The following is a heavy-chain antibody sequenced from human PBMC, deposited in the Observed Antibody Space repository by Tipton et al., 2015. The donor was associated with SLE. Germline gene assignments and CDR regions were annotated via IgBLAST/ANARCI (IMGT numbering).Heavy chain of an antibody. V-gene: IGHV1-69*01. CDR1: GGTFNNYA. CDR2: IIPLFGRA. CDR3: ARVAQERITIFGVVIHDAFDI. J-gene: IGHJ3*02. D-gene: IGHD3-3*01. Sequence: QVQLVQSGAEVKKPGSSVKVSCKTFGGTFNNYAISWVRQAPGQGLKWMGGIIPLFGRATYAQNFQGRATVTTDDSTSTAYMDLSSLRSEDTAVYYCARVAQERITIFGVVIHDAFDIWGRGTMVTVSS.